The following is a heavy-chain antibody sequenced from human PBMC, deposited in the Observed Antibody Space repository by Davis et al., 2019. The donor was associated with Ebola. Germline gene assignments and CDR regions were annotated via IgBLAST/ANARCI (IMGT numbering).Heavy chain of an antibody. CDR2: ISYDGSEE. D-gene: IGHD6-6*01. CDR3: ARDFFEYSSSSFSDY. J-gene: IGHJ4*01. CDR1: GFTFSSYG. Sequence: GESLKISCPASGFTFSSYGMHWVRQAPGKGLEWVEVISYDGSEEYYADSLKGRFAISRDNSKATLSLQINSLRPDDTAVYYCARDFFEYSSSSFSDYWGHGTLVSVSS. V-gene: IGHV3-30*03.